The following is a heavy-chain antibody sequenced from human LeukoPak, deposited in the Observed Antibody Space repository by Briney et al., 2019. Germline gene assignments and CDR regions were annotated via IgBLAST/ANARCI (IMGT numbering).Heavy chain of an antibody. CDR3: ASPRGYSSSSQFDY. J-gene: IGHJ4*02. Sequence: GGSLRLSCAASGFTFSSYSMNWVRQAPGKGLEWVSSISSSSSYIYYADSVKGRFTTSRDNAKNSLYLQMNSLRAEDTAVYYCASPRGYSSSSQFDYWGQGTLVTVSS. CDR1: GFTFSSYS. CDR2: ISSSSSYI. V-gene: IGHV3-21*01. D-gene: IGHD6-6*01.